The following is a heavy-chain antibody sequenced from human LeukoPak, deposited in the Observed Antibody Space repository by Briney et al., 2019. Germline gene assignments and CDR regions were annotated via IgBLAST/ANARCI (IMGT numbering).Heavy chain of an antibody. D-gene: IGHD3-10*01. CDR1: GGSISSYY. CDR2: IYYSGST. CDR3: ARLSITMVRGVNY. Sequence: PSETLSLTCTVSGGSISSYYWGWIRQPPGKGLEWIGSIYYSGSTYYNPSLKSRVTISVDTSKNQFSLKLSSVTAADTAVYYCARLSITMVRGVNYWGQGTLVTVSS. V-gene: IGHV4-39*01. J-gene: IGHJ4*02.